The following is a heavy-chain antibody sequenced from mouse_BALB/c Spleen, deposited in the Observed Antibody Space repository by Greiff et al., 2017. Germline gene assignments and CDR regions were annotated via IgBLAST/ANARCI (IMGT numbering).Heavy chain of an antibody. Sequence: QVQLQQSGAELVRPGASVTLSCKASGYTFTDYEMHWVKQTPVHGLEWIGAIDPETGGTAYNQKFKGKATLTADKSSSTAYMELRSLTSEDSAVYYCTRSAYYGNYPYAMDYWGQGTSVTVSS. J-gene: IGHJ4*01. V-gene: IGHV1-15*01. CDR1: GYTFTDYE. D-gene: IGHD2-10*01. CDR3: TRSAYYGNYPYAMDY. CDR2: IDPETGGT.